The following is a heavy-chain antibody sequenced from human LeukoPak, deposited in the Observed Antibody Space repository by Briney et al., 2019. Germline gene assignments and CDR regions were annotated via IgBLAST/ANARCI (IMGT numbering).Heavy chain of an antibody. CDR3: ARRYSSSWRNWFDP. J-gene: IGHJ5*02. CDR1: GYTFTSYG. V-gene: IGHV1-69*13. Sequence: GASVKVSCKASGYTFTSYGISWVRQAPGQGLEWMGGIIPIFGTANYAQKFQGRVTITADESTSTAYMELSSLRSEDTAVYYCARRYSSSWRNWFDPWGQGTLVTVSS. D-gene: IGHD6-13*01. CDR2: IIPIFGTA.